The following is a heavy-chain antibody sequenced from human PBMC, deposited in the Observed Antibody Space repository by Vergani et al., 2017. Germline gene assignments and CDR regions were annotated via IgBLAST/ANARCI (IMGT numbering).Heavy chain of an antibody. CDR1: SHTFQTYG. D-gene: IGHD3-9*01. CDR2: IRPYTGHT. J-gene: IGHJ4*02. CDR3: ARRSGIVYDIFSGTQYFFDF. V-gene: IGHV1-18*01. Sequence: QVQLVQSGAEVKKPEASVSVSCKGSSHTFQTYGISWVRQAPGKGLEWMAWIRPYTGHTIYAQKFQDRVTMTADTSTNTAYMELRSLRSDDTAVYYCARRSGIVYDIFSGTQYFFDFWGQGTLVTVSS.